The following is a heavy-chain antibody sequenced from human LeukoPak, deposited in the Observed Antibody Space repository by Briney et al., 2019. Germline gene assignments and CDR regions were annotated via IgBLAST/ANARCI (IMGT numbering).Heavy chain of an antibody. CDR3: ARSSLGTVTRLGDY. Sequence: PGGSLRLSCAASGFTFSSYAMHWVRQAPGKGLEWVAVISYDGSNKYYADSVKGRFTISRDNSKNTLYLQMNGLRADDTAVYYCARSSLGTVTRLGDYWGQGTLVTVSS. V-gene: IGHV3-30-3*01. CDR2: ISYDGSNK. CDR1: GFTFSSYA. D-gene: IGHD4-17*01. J-gene: IGHJ4*02.